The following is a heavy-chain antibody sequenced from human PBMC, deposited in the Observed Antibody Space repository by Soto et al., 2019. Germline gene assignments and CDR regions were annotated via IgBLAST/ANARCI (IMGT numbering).Heavy chain of an antibody. Sequence: QVQLVESGGGVVQPGRSLRLSCAASGFTFSSYAMHWVRQAPGKGLEWVAVISYDGSNKYYADSVKGRFTISRDNSKNTLYLQMNSLRAEDTAVYYCARGGISTYGDYFDYWGQGTLVTVSS. CDR1: GFTFSSYA. CDR2: ISYDGSNK. CDR3: ARGGISTYGDYFDY. J-gene: IGHJ4*02. D-gene: IGHD3-10*02. V-gene: IGHV3-30-3*01.